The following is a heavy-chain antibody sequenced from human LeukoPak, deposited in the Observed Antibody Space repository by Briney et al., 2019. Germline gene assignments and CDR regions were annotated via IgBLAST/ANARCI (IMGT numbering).Heavy chain of an antibody. D-gene: IGHD5-12*01. Sequence: ASAKVSCKVSGYTLTELYMHWVRQAPGKRLEWMGGFDPEDGETIYAQKFQGRVTMTEDTSTDTAYMELSSLRSEDTAVYYCATDPYEGDAFDIWGQGTMVTVSS. V-gene: IGHV1-24*01. CDR3: ATDPYEGDAFDI. CDR2: FDPEDGET. J-gene: IGHJ3*02. CDR1: GYTLTELY.